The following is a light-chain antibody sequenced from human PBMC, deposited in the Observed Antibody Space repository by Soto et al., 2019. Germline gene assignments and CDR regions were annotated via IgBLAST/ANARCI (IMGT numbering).Light chain of an antibody. CDR1: SSDVGGYNY. Sequence: QSALTQPASVSGSPGQSITISCTGTSSDVGGYNYVSWYQQHPGKAPKLMIYDVSNRPSGVSNRFSGSRSGSTASLTISGRQAEDEAHYYCSSYTGSTTLVVFGGGTKVTVL. V-gene: IGLV2-14*03. CDR3: SSYTGSTTLVV. CDR2: DVS. J-gene: IGLJ2*01.